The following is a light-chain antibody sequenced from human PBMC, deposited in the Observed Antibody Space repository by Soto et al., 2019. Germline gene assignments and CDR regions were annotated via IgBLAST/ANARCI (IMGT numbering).Light chain of an antibody. V-gene: IGLV2-11*01. J-gene: IGLJ2*01. Sequence: QSVLTQPRSVSGSPGQSVTISCTGSSSDVGAYNHVSWYQQHPGKAPKLLVYEVTKRPSGVPDRFSGSKSDNTASLTISGLQGDDEAEYYCCSYAGRYIDVLFGGGTKLTVL. CDR3: CSYAGRYIDVL. CDR2: EVT. CDR1: SSDVGAYNH.